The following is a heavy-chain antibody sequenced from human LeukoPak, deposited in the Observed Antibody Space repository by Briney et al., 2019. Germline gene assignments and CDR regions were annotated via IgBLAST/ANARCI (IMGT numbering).Heavy chain of an antibody. CDR1: RLTFSSYE. D-gene: IGHD2/OR15-2a*01. J-gene: IGHJ3*02. V-gene: IGHV3-48*03. CDR2: ISSSGSTI. CDR3: ARDLFLWGAFDI. Sequence: GGSLRLSCVASRLTFSSYEMNWVRQAPGKGLEWVSYISSSGSTIYYADSVKGRFTISRDNAKNSLYLQMNSLRAEDTAAYYCARDLFLWGAFDIWGQGTMVTVSS.